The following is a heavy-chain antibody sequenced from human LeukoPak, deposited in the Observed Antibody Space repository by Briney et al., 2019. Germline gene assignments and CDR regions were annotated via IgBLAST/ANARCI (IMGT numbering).Heavy chain of an antibody. V-gene: IGHV4-30-4*08. J-gene: IGHJ4*02. D-gene: IGHD1-14*01. Sequence: SETLSLTCAVYGGSFSDYYWSWIRQPPGKGLEWIGYIYYSGSTYYNPSLKSRVTISVDTSKNQFSLKLSSVTAADTAVYYCARTYISKPFDYWGQGTLVTVSS. CDR1: GGSFSDYY. CDR2: IYYSGST. CDR3: ARTYISKPFDY.